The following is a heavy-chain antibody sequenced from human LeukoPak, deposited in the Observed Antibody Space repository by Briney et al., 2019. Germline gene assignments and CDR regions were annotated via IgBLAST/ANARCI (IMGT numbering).Heavy chain of an antibody. V-gene: IGHV4-34*01. Sequence: PSETLSLTCAVYGGSFSGYYWSWIRQPPGKGLEWIGEINHSGSTNYNPSLKSRVTISVDTSKNQFSLKLSSVTAADTAVYYCARGLRDIVVVLAASNWFDPWGQGTLVTVSS. CDR2: INHSGST. J-gene: IGHJ5*02. CDR1: GGSFSGYY. CDR3: ARGLRDIVVVLAASNWFDP. D-gene: IGHD2-2*01.